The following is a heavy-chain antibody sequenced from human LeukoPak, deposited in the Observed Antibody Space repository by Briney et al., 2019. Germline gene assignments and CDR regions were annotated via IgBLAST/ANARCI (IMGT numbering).Heavy chain of an antibody. CDR3: AREVRIAAAGNY. J-gene: IGHJ4*02. Sequence: GGSLRLSCAASGFTFSSYEMNWVRQAPGKGLEWVSYISGSGSTIYYADSVKGRFTISRDNAKNSLYLQMKSLRAEDTAVYYCAREVRIAAAGNYWGQGTLVTVSS. CDR2: ISGSGSTI. CDR1: GFTFSSYE. D-gene: IGHD6-13*01. V-gene: IGHV3-48*03.